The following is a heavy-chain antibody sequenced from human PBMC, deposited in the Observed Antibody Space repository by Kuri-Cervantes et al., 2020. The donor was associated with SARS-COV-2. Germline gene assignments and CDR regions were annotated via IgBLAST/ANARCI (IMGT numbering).Heavy chain of an antibody. D-gene: IGHD2-21*01. Sequence: GSLRLSCAASGFNFSRTDMHWVRQAPGKGLEWVAVISHDGKNKKCIASGKGRFTISRDNSQDTLYLHMKSLRSEDTAMYYCAKDRVGVQDFWGQGTLVTVSS. CDR2: ISHDGKNK. CDR1: GFNFSRTD. CDR3: AKDRVGVQDF. V-gene: IGHV3-30*18. J-gene: IGHJ4*02.